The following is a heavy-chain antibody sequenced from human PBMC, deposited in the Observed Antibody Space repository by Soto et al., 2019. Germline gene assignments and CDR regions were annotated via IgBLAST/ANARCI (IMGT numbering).Heavy chain of an antibody. V-gene: IGHV3-9*01. Sequence: EVQLVESGGGLVQPGRSLRLSCAASGFTFDDYAMHWVRQATGKGLEWVSGISWNSGSIGYADSVKGRFTISRDNAKNSLYLQMNSLRAEDTALYYCAKDEYYYDSSGYYGYFQHWGQGTLVTVSS. CDR3: AKDEYYYDSSGYYGYFQH. CDR2: ISWNSGSI. J-gene: IGHJ1*01. D-gene: IGHD3-22*01. CDR1: GFTFDDYA.